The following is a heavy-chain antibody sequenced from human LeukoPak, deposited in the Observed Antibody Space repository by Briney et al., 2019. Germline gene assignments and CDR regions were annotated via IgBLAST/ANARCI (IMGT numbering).Heavy chain of an antibody. V-gene: IGHV3-7*01. Sequence: PGQSLRLSCAVSGLTLSNVWMYWVRQAPGKGLEWVANIKQDGGQIYYLESVKGRFTVSRDNAKNSLYLQMNSLRAEDTAVYYCARLGARQMLEYWGQGTLVTVSS. D-gene: IGHD4-17*01. CDR2: IKQDGGQI. CDR1: GLTLSNVW. CDR3: ARLGARQMLEY. J-gene: IGHJ4*02.